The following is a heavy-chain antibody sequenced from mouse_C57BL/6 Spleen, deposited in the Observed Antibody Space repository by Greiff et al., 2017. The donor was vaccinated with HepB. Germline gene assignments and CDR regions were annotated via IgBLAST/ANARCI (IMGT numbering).Heavy chain of an antibody. D-gene: IGHD3-2*02. CDR3: ARGAQAPWFAY. Sequence: EVKVEESGAELVKPGASVKLSCTASGFNIKDYYMHWVKQRPEQGLEWIGRIDPEDGETKYAPKFQGKATITADTSSNTAYLQLSSLTSEDTAVYYCARGAQAPWFAYWGQGTLVTVSA. V-gene: IGHV14-2*01. CDR2: IDPEDGET. CDR1: GFNIKDYY. J-gene: IGHJ3*01.